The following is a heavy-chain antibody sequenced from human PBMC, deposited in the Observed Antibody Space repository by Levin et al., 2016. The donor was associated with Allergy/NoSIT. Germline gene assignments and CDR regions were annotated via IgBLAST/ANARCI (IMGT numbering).Heavy chain of an antibody. D-gene: IGHD2-21*01. CDR3: ARGNLRSGDYSYWFDP. CDR1: GYTFTSYA. Sequence: ASVKVSCKASGYTFTSYAMNWVRQAPGQGLEWMGWINTNTGNPTYAQGFTGRFVFSLDTSVSTAYLQICSLKAEDTAVYYCARGNLRSGDYSYWFDPWGQGTLVTVSS. CDR2: INTNTGNP. V-gene: IGHV7-4-1*01. J-gene: IGHJ5*02.